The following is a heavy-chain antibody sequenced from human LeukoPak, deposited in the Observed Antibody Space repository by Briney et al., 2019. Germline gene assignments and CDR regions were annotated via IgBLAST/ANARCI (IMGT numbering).Heavy chain of an antibody. Sequence: SQTLSLTCDISGDSFSSNSAAWNWIRQSPSRGLEWLERTYYRSKWYTDYAVSVKSRISINPDTSQNQFSLQLNSVTPEDTAVYYCARAASPYYYGSGSYYSRFDYWGQGTLVTVSS. J-gene: IGHJ4*02. V-gene: IGHV6-1*01. CDR2: TYYRSKWYT. CDR3: ARAASPYYYGSGSYYSRFDY. CDR1: GDSFSSNSAA. D-gene: IGHD3-10*01.